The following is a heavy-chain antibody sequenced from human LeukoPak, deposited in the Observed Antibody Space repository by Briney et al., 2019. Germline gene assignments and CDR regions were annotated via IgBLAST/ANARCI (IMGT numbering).Heavy chain of an antibody. D-gene: IGHD3-9*01. Sequence: GASVKVSCKASGYTFTSYGISWVRQAPGQGLEWMGWISAYNGNTNYAQKLQGRVTMTTDTSTSTAYMELRSLRSDDTAVYYCARDRVPTYDILTGSFDYWGQGTLVTVSS. CDR1: GYTFTSYG. J-gene: IGHJ4*02. CDR2: ISAYNGNT. V-gene: IGHV1-18*01. CDR3: ARDRVPTYDILTGSFDY.